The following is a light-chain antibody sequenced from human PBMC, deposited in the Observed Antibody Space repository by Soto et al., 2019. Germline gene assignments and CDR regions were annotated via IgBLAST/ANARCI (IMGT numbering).Light chain of an antibody. CDR2: GAS. CDR1: QGISSF. J-gene: IGKJ2*01. Sequence: DIQLTQSPSFLSASVGDRVTMTCRASQGISSFLAWFQQKPGKAPKLLIYGASTLQSGVPSRFSGAGSGTEFTLTISSLQPEDFATYYCQQLNTYPYTFGQGTKLEIK. V-gene: IGKV1-9*01. CDR3: QQLNTYPYT.